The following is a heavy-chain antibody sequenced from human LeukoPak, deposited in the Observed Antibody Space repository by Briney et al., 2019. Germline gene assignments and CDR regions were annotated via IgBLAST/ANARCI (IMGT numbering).Heavy chain of an antibody. CDR1: GFTFNSYG. Sequence: GGSLRLSCAASGFTFNSYGIHWVRQAPGKGLEWVAFIRYDGSSKYYVDSVKGRFTISRDNSKNTLYLQMNSLRAEDTAVYYCAKDRVTMIVVDDAFDIWGQGTMVTVSS. J-gene: IGHJ3*02. V-gene: IGHV3-30*02. D-gene: IGHD3-22*01. CDR3: AKDRVTMIVVDDAFDI. CDR2: IRYDGSSK.